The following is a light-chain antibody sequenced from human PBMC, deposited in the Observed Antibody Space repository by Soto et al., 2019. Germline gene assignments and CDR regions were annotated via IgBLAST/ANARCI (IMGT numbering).Light chain of an antibody. CDR2: AAS. CDR1: QSISSY. Sequence: DIQMTQSPSSLSASVGDRVTITSRASQSISSYLNWYQQKPGKAPKVLIYAASSLQSGVPSRFSGSGSGTDFTPTITSLQPEDFATYYCQQSYSTPYTFGQGTKLEIK. J-gene: IGKJ2*01. CDR3: QQSYSTPYT. V-gene: IGKV1-39*01.